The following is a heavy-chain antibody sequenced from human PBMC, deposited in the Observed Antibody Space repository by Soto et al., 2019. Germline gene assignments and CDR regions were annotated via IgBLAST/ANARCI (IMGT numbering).Heavy chain of an antibody. V-gene: IGHV4-34*01. Sequence: SEPLSLTCAVYGWSFSGYYWSWIRQPPWKGLEWIGEINHSGSTNYNPSLKSRVTISVDTSKNQFSLKLSSVTAADTAVYYCARGGANGSGSYSYYYYGMDVWGQGTTVTVSS. CDR3: ARGGANGSGSYSYYYYGMDV. J-gene: IGHJ6*02. CDR2: INHSGST. D-gene: IGHD3-10*01. CDR1: GWSFSGYY.